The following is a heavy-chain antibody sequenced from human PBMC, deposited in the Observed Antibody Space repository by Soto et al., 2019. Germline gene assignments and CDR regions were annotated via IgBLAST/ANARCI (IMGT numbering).Heavy chain of an antibody. CDR3: ANAPVATIYKSFDY. D-gene: IGHD5-12*01. CDR1: GFTFSSYA. Sequence: GGSLRLSCAASGFTFSSYAMGWVRQAPGKGLEWVSTISGSGGSTFYADSVKGRFTISRDNSKNTLYLQMNSLRAEDTAVYYCANAPVATIYKSFDYWGQGTLVTVSS. V-gene: IGHV3-23*01. J-gene: IGHJ4*02. CDR2: ISGSGGST.